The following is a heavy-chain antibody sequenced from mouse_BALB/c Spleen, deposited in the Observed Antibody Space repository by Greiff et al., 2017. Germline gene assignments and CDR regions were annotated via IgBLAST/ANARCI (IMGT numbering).Heavy chain of an antibody. CDR1: GYTFSSYW. CDR3: ARSGGYYVYYFDY. V-gene: IGHV1-9*01. J-gene: IGHJ2*01. CDR2: ILPGSGST. D-gene: IGHD2-3*01. Sequence: VQLQQSGAELMKPGASVKISCKATGYTFSSYWIEWVKQRPGHGLEWIGEILPGSGSTNYNEKFKGKATFTADTSSNTAYMQLSSLTSEDSAVYYCARSGGYYVYYFDYWGQGTTLTVSS.